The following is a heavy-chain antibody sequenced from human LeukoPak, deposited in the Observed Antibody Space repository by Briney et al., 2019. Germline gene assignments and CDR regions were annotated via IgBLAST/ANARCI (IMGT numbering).Heavy chain of an antibody. CDR3: ARGDYQDNNWFAP. CDR2: ICAYNGNT. Sequence: VASVKVSCKASGYTFTSYGISWVRQAPGQGLEWMGWICAYNGNTNYAQKLQGRVTMTTDTSTSTAYMELRRLRSDAPAVYYCARGDYQDNNWFAPWGQGTLVTASS. J-gene: IGHJ5*02. CDR1: GYTFTSYG. D-gene: IGHD2-21*02. V-gene: IGHV1-18*01.